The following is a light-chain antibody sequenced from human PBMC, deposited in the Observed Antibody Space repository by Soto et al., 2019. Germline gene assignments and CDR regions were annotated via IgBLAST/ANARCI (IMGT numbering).Light chain of an antibody. V-gene: IGKV1-39*01. CDR3: QHTYSTPFT. Sequence: DIQMTQSPSPLSASVGDRVTITCRSSQSISSYVNWYHQKPGIAPRLLIFAASNLQTGVPSRFSGSGSGTDFPLTISSLQPEDFGTYCCQHTYSTPFTFGPGTKVDI. CDR2: AAS. CDR1: QSISSY. J-gene: IGKJ3*01.